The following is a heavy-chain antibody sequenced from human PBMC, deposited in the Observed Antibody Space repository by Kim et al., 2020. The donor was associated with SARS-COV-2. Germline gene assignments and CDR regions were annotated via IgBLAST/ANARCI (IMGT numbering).Heavy chain of an antibody. CDR3: ARDADSSGQGYYYYGMDV. V-gene: IGHV3-30*07. Sequence: KGRFTISRDNSKNTLYLQMNSLRAEDTAVYYCARDADSSGQGYYYYGMDVWGQGTTVTVSS. D-gene: IGHD6-19*01. J-gene: IGHJ6*02.